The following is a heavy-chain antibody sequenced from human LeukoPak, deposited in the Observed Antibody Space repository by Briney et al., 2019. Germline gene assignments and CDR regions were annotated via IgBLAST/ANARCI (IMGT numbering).Heavy chain of an antibody. CDR3: AKDRVGYESGAFDI. CDR2: ISSSSSTI. V-gene: IGHV3-48*04. CDR1: GFTFSSYS. J-gene: IGHJ3*02. D-gene: IGHD5-12*01. Sequence: PGGSLRLSCAASGFTFSSYSMNWVRQAPGKGLEWVSYISSSSSTIYYADSVKGRFTISRDNAKNSLYLQMNSLRAEDTAVYYCAKDRVGYESGAFDIWGQGTMVTVSS.